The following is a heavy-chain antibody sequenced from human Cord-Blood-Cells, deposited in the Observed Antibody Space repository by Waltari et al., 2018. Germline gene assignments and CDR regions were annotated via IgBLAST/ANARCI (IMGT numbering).Heavy chain of an antibody. D-gene: IGHD5-12*01. CDR1: GGSISSSSYY. J-gene: IGHJ4*02. V-gene: IGHV4-39*01. Sequence: QLQLQESGPGLVQPSETLSLTCTVSGGSISSSSYYWGWIRQPPGKGLEWIGSIYYSGSTYYNPSLKSRVTISVDTSKNQFSLKLSSVTAADTAVYYCARQVATILFDYWGQGTLVTVSS. CDR2: IYYSGST. CDR3: ARQVATILFDY.